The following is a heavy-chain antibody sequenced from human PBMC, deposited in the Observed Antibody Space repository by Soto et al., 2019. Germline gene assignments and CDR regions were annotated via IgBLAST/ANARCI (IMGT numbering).Heavy chain of an antibody. CDR2: INPNSGGT. D-gene: IGHD3-10*01. Sequence: VASVKVSCKASGYTFTGYYMHWVRQAPGQGLEWMGWINPNSGGTNYAQKFQGWVTMTRDTSISTAYMELSRLRSDDTAVYYCARGEIRRRTSYGSGSYFWFDPWGQGTLVTVSS. V-gene: IGHV1-2*04. J-gene: IGHJ5*02. CDR1: GYTFTGYY. CDR3: ARGEIRRRTSYGSGSYFWFDP.